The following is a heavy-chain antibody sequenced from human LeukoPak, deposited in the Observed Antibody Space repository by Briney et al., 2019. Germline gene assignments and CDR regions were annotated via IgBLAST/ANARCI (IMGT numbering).Heavy chain of an antibody. CDR3: ARRSRLPRYYFDY. CDR2: IYYSGST. D-gene: IGHD4-11*01. J-gene: IGHJ4*02. CDR1: GGSISSSSYY. V-gene: IGHV4-39*01. Sequence: SETLSLTCTVSGGSISSSSYYWGWIRQPPGKGLEWIGSIYYSGSTYYNPSLKSRVTISVDTSKNQFSLKLSSVTAADTAVYYCARRSRLPRYYFDYWGQGTLVTVSS.